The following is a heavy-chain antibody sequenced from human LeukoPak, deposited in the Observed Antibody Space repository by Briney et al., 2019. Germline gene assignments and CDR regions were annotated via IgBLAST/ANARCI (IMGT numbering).Heavy chain of an antibody. CDR1: GGSISSGGYY. CDR3: ARDRLEGYYDSSGYWTH. D-gene: IGHD3-22*01. Sequence: SETLSLTCTVSGGSISSGGYYWSWIRQHPGKGLEWIGYIYYSGSTHYNPSLKSRVTISIDTSKNQFSLKLSSVTAADTAVYYCARDRLEGYYDSSGYWTHWGQGTLVTVSS. V-gene: IGHV4-31*03. CDR2: IYYSGST. J-gene: IGHJ4*02.